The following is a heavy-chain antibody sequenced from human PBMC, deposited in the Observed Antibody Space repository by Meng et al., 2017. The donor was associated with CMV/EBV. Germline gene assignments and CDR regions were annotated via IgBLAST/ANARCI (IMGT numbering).Heavy chain of an antibody. CDR3: ARDYVEMATIAWFDP. CDR1: GYTFTSYG. J-gene: IGHJ5*02. CDR2: ISAYNGNT. V-gene: IGHV1-18*01. D-gene: IGHD5-24*01. Sequence: ASVKVSCKASGYTFTSYGISWVRQVPGQGLEWMGWISAYNGNTNYAQKLQGRVTMTTDTSTSTAYMELRSLRSDDTAVYYCARDYVEMATIAWFDPWGQGTLVTVSS.